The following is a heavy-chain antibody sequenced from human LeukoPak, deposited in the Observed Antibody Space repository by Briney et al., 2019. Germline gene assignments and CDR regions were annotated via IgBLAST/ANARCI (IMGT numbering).Heavy chain of an antibody. CDR2: IRYDGSNK. V-gene: IGHV3-30*02. CDR3: ARRAAAWGDC. D-gene: IGHD6-13*01. Sequence: PGGSLRLSCAASGFTFSSYGMHWVRQAPGKGLEWVAFIRYDGSNKYYADSVKGRFTVSRDNSKNTLYLQMNSLRAEDTAVYYCARRAAAWGDCWGQGTLVTVSS. J-gene: IGHJ4*02. CDR1: GFTFSSYG.